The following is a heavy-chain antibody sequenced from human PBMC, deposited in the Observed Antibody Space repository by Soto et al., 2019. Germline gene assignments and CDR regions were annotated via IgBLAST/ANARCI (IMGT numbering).Heavy chain of an antibody. D-gene: IGHD5-12*01. J-gene: IGHJ4*02. V-gene: IGHV3-48*01. CDR1: GFTFSSYS. Sequence: EVQLVESGGGLVQPGGSLRLSCAASGFTFSSYSMNWVRQAPGKGLEWVSYISSSSSTVYYADSVKGRFTISRDNAKNSLYLQMNSLRAEDTAVYYCARDLRWGGLRLNWGQGTLVTVSS. CDR3: ARDLRWGGLRLN. CDR2: ISSSSSTV.